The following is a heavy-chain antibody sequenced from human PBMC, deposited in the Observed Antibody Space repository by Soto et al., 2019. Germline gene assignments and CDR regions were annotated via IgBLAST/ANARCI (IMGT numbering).Heavy chain of an antibody. J-gene: IGHJ6*04. CDR2: IGDSGAST. CDR3: AKGVELDV. Sequence: EVLLLESGGGLVQPGGSLRLSCEASGFSFSSFAMNWVRQAPGKGLEWVSAIGDSGASTYYADSVKGRFTISRDNSRNTLYLQLNSLGSDGTAFYYCAKGVELDVWGNGTTVTVSS. CDR1: GFSFSSFA. D-gene: IGHD1-26*01. V-gene: IGHV3-23*01.